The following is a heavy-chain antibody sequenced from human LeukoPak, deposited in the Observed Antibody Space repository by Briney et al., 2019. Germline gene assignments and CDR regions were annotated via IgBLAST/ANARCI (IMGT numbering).Heavy chain of an antibody. CDR3: ARATTLDH. CDR2: INHSGST. J-gene: IGHJ1*01. CDR1: GGSFSGYY. V-gene: IGHV4-34*01. Sequence: SETLSLTCAVYGGSFSGYYWSWIRQPPGKGLEWIGEINHSGSTNYNPSLKSRVTISVDTSKNQFSLKLSSVTAADTAVYYCARATTLDHWSQGTLVTVSS. D-gene: IGHD3/OR15-3a*01.